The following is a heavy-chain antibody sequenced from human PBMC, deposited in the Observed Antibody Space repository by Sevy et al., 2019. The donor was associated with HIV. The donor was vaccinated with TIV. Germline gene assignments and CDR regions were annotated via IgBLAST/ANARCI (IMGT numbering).Heavy chain of an antibody. CDR1: GGSISRYY. CDR3: ARDLWSGYSNSYNWFDP. V-gene: IGHV4-59*01. J-gene: IGHJ5*02. CDR2: VSDTGST. Sequence: SETLSLTCTVSGGSISRYYWSWIRQPPGKGLEWIGYVSDTGSTKYNPSLKSRVTISVDTSRNQFSLRLNSVTAADTAMYYCARDLWSGYSNSYNWFDPWCQGTLVTVSS. D-gene: IGHD3-3*01.